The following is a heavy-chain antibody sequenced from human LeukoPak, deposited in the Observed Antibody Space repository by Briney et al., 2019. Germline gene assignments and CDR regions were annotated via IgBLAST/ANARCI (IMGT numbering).Heavy chain of an antibody. V-gene: IGHV1-46*01. J-gene: IGHJ4*02. CDR2: INPGGGST. CDR1: GYTFTSYY. Sequence: ASVKVSCKASGYTFTSYYMHWVRQAPGQGLEGRGIINPGGGSTSYARKFQGRVTMTRDRSTSTVYMDLSSLRSEDTAVYYCAREEFAYYSFDYWGQGTLVTVSS. CDR3: AREEFAYYSFDY. D-gene: IGHD2-21*01.